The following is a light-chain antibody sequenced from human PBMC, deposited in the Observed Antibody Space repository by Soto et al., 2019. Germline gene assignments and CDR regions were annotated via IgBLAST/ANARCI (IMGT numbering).Light chain of an antibody. CDR2: DAS. V-gene: IGKV1-5*01. CDR1: QSISSW. CDR3: RQYNSYSWT. Sequence: DIQMPQSPSTLSASVGDRVTITCRASQSISSWLAWYQQKPGKAPKLLIYDASSLESGVPSRFSGSGSGTEFTLTISSLQPDDFATYYCRQYNSYSWTFGQGTKVDIK. J-gene: IGKJ1*01.